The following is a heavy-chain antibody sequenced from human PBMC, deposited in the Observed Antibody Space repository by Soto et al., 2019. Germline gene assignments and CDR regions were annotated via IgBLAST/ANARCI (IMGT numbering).Heavy chain of an antibody. CDR3: ASRSWYSYDYRFDY. J-gene: IGHJ4*02. CDR2: INAGNGNT. CDR1: GYTFTSYA. V-gene: IGHV1-3*01. D-gene: IGHD6-13*01. Sequence: ASVKVSCKASGYTFTSYAMHRVRQAPGQRLEWMGWINAGNGNTKYSQKFQGRVTITRDTSASTAYMELSSLRSEDTAVYYCASRSWYSYDYRFDYWGQGTLVTVSS.